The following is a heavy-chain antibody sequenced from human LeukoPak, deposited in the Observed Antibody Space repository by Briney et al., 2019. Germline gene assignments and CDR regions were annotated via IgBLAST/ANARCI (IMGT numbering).Heavy chain of an antibody. CDR2: IYYSGST. V-gene: IGHV4-59*01. Sequence: PSETLSLTCTVSRGSMSSYHWSWIRQPPGKGLEWIGYIYYSGSTNYNPSLKSRVNISVDTSKNQFSLKLTSVTAADTAVYYCARVRVSSSSHPWYFDYWGQGTLATVSS. D-gene: IGHD6-19*01. CDR1: RGSMSSYH. J-gene: IGHJ4*02. CDR3: ARVRVSSSSHPWYFDY.